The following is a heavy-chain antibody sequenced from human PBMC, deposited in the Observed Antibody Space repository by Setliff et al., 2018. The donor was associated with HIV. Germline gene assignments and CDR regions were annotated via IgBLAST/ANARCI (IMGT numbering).Heavy chain of an antibody. V-gene: IGHV1-18*01. Sequence: ASVKVSCKASGYTFTNYGISWVRQAPGQGLEWMGWISPHNGNTNYAQKLQGRVTMTTDTSTSTAYMELRSLKSDDTAVYYCARDLYSSGWPNWFDPWGQGTLVTVSS. CDR1: GYTFTNYG. CDR3: ARDLYSSGWPNWFDP. J-gene: IGHJ5*02. CDR2: ISPHNGNT. D-gene: IGHD6-19*01.